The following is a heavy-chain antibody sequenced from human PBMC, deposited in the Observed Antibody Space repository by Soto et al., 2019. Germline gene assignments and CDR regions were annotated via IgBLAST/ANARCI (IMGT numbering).Heavy chain of an antibody. D-gene: IGHD3-3*01. CDR2: ISGSGGST. J-gene: IGHJ5*02. V-gene: IGHV3-23*01. CDR3: AKDITIFRVTPTNDWFDP. Sequence: EVQLLESGGGLVQPGGSLRLSCAASGFTFSSYAMSWVRQAPGKGLEWVSAISGSGGSTYYADSVKGRFTISRDNPKNTLYLQMNSLRAEHTAVYYCAKDITIFRVTPTNDWFDPWGQGTLVTVSS. CDR1: GFTFSSYA.